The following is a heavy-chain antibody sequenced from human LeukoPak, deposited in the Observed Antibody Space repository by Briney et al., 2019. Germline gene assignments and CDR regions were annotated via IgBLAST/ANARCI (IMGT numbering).Heavy chain of an antibody. J-gene: IGHJ4*02. V-gene: IGHV1-69*04. CDR2: IIPILGIV. CDR1: GGTFSSYA. D-gene: IGHD6-13*01. CDR3: ARGIAAAGTPFDY. Sequence: SVKVSCKASGGTFSSYAISWVRQAPGQGLEWMGRIIPILGIVNYAQKFQGRVTITADKSTSTAYMELSSLRSEDTAVYYCARGIAAAGTPFDYWGQGTLVTVSS.